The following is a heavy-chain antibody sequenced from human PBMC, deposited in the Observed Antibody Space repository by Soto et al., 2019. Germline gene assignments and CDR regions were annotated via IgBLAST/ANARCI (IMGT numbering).Heavy chain of an antibody. CDR1: GFTFSSYG. CDR3: AKDSGGYSSPPDY. CDR2: ISYDGSNK. D-gene: IGHD6-13*01. Sequence: GGSLRLSCAASGFTFSSYGMHWVRQAPGKGLEWVAVISYDGSNKYYADSVKGRFTISRDNSKNTLYLQMNSLRAEDTAVYYCAKDSGGYSSPPDYWGQGTLVTVSS. J-gene: IGHJ4*02. V-gene: IGHV3-30*18.